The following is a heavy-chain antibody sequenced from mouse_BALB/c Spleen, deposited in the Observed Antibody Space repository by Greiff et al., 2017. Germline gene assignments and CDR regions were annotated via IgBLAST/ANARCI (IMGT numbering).Heavy chain of an antibody. CDR3: ARDLAIYYDYDAYAMDY. D-gene: IGHD2-4*01. J-gene: IGHJ4*01. CDR1: GFSLTGYG. CDR2: IWGDGST. Sequence: VKLMESGPGLVAPSQSLSITCTVSGFSLTGYGVNWVRQPPGKGLEWLGMIWGDGSTDYNSALKSRLSISKDNSKSQVFLKMNSLQTDDTARYYCARDLAIYYDYDAYAMDYWGQGTSVTVSS. V-gene: IGHV2-6-7*01.